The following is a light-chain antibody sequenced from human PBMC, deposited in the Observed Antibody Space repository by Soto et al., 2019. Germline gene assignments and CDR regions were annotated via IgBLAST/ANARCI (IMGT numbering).Light chain of an antibody. J-gene: IGKJ1*01. V-gene: IGKV3-20*01. Sequence: EIVLTQSPGTLSLSPGERATHSCRASQSVSSSYLAWYQQKPGQAPRLLIYGASSRATGIPDRFSGSGSGTDFTLTISRLEPEDFAVYYCQQYGSPPWTFGQGTKVDIK. CDR3: QQYGSPPWT. CDR1: QSVSSSY. CDR2: GAS.